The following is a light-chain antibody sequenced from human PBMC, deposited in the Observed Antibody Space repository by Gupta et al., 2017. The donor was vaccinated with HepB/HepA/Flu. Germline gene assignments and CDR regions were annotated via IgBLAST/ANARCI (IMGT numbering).Light chain of an antibody. J-gene: IGLJ3*02. V-gene: IGLV4-69*01. Sequence: QLVLPQSPSASAFLGASVKLACNLSSGHSTYAIAWHQQQPQKGPRFLMKLNNDGSHNKGDGIPDRFSGSGSGAERYLTISSLQSEDEADYYCQTWGTDSGVFGGGTKLTV. CDR2: LNNDGSH. CDR3: QTWGTDSGV. CDR1: SGHSTYA.